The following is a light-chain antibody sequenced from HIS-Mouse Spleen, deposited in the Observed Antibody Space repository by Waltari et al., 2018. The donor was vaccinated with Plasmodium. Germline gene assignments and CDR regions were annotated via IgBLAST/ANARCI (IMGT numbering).Light chain of an antibody. J-gene: IGLJ3*02. CDR1: ALPKKY. V-gene: IGLV3-10*01. CDR2: EDS. Sequence: SYELTHPPSVSVSPGQPARIICSGDALPKKYAYWYQQKSGPAPVLVLYEDSKRPSGIPARFSGSSSGTMATLTISGAQVEDEADYYCYSTDSSGNHRVFGGGTKLTVL. CDR3: YSTDSSGNHRV.